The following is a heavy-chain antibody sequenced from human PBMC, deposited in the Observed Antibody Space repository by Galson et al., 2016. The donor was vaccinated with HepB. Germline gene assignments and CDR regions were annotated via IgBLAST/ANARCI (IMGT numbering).Heavy chain of an antibody. D-gene: IGHD4-23*01. CDR3: ATEGGYGGNAVSDEYFHH. Sequence: SLRLSCAASGFAFNNFALHWVRQPPGKGLEWVAVLSYDGSNEYYADSVKGRFTISRDNSLNTLYLQMSSLRAEDTAVYYCATEGGYGGNAVSDEYFHHWGQGTLVTVSS. J-gene: IGHJ1*01. V-gene: IGHV3-30-3*01. CDR2: LSYDGSNE. CDR1: GFAFNNFA.